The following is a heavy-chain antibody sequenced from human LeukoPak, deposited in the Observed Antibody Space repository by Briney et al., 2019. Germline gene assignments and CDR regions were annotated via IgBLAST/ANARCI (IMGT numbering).Heavy chain of an antibody. V-gene: IGHV4-39*07. CDR1: GGSISSSSYY. Sequence: PSETLSLTCTVSGGSISSSSYYWGWIRQPPGKGLEWIGSIYYSGSTSYNPSLKSRVTISVDTSKNQFSLKLSSVTAADTAVYYCAREDDYGAQGGYWGQGTLVTVSS. CDR2: IYYSGST. J-gene: IGHJ4*02. D-gene: IGHD4-17*01. CDR3: AREDDYGAQGGY.